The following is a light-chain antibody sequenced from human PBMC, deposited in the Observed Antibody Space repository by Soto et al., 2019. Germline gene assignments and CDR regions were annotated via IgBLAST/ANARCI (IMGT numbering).Light chain of an antibody. CDR2: AAS. V-gene: IGKV1-9*01. CDR1: RGIASS. Sequence: IPLTQSPSSLSASVGDRVTITCRASRGIASSLAWYQQKPGKAPKLLIYAASTLQSGVPSRFSGSGSGTDFTLTITSLQAEDFATYYCQHLHTYPYTFGQGTKLEIK. J-gene: IGKJ2*01. CDR3: QHLHTYPYT.